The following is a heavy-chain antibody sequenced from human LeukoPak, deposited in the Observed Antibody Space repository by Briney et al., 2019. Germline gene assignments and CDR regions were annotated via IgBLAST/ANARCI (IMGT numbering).Heavy chain of an antibody. CDR3: ATLDYSRAPFGDY. CDR2: INPSGGST. V-gene: IGHV1-46*01. CDR1: GYTFTSYY. Sequence: ASVKVSCKASGYTFTSYYMHWVRQAPGQGLEWMGIINPSGGSTSYAQKFQGRVTMTRDTSTSTVYMELSSLRSEDTSVYYCATLDYSRAPFGDYWGQGTLVTVSS. J-gene: IGHJ4*02. D-gene: IGHD4-11*01.